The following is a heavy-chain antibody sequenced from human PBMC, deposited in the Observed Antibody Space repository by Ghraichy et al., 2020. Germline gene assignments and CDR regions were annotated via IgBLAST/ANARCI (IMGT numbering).Heavy chain of an antibody. V-gene: IGHV3-66*01. CDR3: TRDRVSGHPDEQYYYYYGMDV. Sequence: GGSLRLSCAASGFTVSSNYMSWVRQAPGKGLEWVSVIYSGGSAYYADSVKGRFTISRDNSKNTLYLQMNSLRAEDTAVYYCTRDRVSGHPDEQYYYYYGMDVWGQGTTVTVSS. CDR1: GFTVSSNY. CDR2: IYSGGSA. D-gene: IGHD1/OR15-1a*01. J-gene: IGHJ6*02.